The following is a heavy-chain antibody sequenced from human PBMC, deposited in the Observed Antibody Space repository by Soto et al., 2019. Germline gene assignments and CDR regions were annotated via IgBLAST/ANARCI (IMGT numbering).Heavy chain of an antibody. J-gene: IGHJ3*02. CDR2: IYYSGST. CDR3: ARGPLSGPVADAFDI. D-gene: IGHD3-16*02. V-gene: IGHV4-59*11. CDR1: DCYIRSHY. Sequence: SETLSLPRTFADCYIRSHYWSWILQPPGKGLEWIGYIYYSGSTNYNPSLKSRVTISVDTSKNQFSLKLSSVTAADTAVYYCARGPLSGPVADAFDIWGQGTMVTVSS.